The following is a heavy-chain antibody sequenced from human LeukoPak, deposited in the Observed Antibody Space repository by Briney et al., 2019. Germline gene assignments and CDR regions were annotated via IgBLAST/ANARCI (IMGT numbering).Heavy chain of an antibody. D-gene: IGHD2-2*01. CDR1: GGSISSGSYY. CDR2: IYTSGST. CDR3: AREGPYCSSTSCYFDY. V-gene: IGHV4-61*02. J-gene: IGHJ4*02. Sequence: SETLSLTCTVSGGSISSGSYYWSGIRQPAGKGLEGIGRIYTSGSTNYNPSLKSRVTISVDTSKNQFSLKLSSVTAADTAVYYCAREGPYCSSTSCYFDYWGQGTLVTVSS.